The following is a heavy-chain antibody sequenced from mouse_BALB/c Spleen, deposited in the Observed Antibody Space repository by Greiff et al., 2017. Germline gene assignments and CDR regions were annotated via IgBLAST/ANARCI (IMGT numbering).Heavy chain of an antibody. CDR2: IDPYNGGT. J-gene: IGHJ1*01. D-gene: IGHD4-1*01. CDR1: GYSFTGYN. CDR3: ARMGGGPYWYFDV. V-gene: IGHV1S135*01. Sequence: EVQLQQSGPELGKPGASVKISCKASGYSFTGYNMYWVKQSHRKSLEWIGYIDPYNGGTSYNQKSKGKATLTVDKSSSTAYMHLNSLTSEDSAIYYCARMGGGPYWYFDVWGAGTTVTVSS.